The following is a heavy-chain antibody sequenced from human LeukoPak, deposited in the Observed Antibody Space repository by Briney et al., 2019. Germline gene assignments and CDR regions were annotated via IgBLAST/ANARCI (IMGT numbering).Heavy chain of an antibody. CDR2: IKQDGSEK. Sequence: GGSLRLSCAASGFTFSSYWMSWVRKAPGKGLEWVANIKQDGSEKYYVDSVKGRFTISRDNAKNSLYLQMNSLRAEDTAVYYCARVRDYGDFPFYFDYWGQGTLVTVSS. CDR3: ARVRDYGDFPFYFDY. D-gene: IGHD4-17*01. V-gene: IGHV3-7*01. CDR1: GFTFSSYW. J-gene: IGHJ4*02.